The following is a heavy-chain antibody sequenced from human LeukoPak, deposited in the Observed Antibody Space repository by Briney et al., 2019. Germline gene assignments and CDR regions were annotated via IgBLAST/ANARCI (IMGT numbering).Heavy chain of an antibody. CDR3: ARDNGLLWFGELLQWFDP. D-gene: IGHD3-10*01. J-gene: IGHJ5*02. V-gene: IGHV1-3*01. CDR1: GYTFTSYA. CDR2: INAGNGNT. Sequence: ASVKVSCKASGYTFTSYAMHWVRQAPGQRLEWMGWINAGNGNTKYSQKLQGRVTITRDTSASTAYMELSSLRSEDTAVYYCARDNGLLWFGELLQWFDPWGQGTLVTVSS.